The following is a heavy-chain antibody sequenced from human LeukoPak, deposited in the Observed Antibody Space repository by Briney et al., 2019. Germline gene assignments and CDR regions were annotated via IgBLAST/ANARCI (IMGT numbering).Heavy chain of an antibody. J-gene: IGHJ4*02. CDR1: GFTFSGYW. D-gene: IGHD3-9*01. CDR2: IKQDGSEK. Sequence: GGSLRLSCAASGFTFSGYWMSWVRQAPGKGLEWVANIKQDGSEKYYVDSVKGRFTISRDNAKNSLYLQMNSLRAEDTAVYYCARGDELRYFDWLSNFDYWGQGTLVTVSS. V-gene: IGHV3-7*01. CDR3: ARGDELRYFDWLSNFDY.